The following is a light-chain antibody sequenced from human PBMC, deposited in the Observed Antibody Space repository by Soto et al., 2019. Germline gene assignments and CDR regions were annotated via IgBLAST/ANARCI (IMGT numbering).Light chain of an antibody. CDR2: AAS. CDR1: QSVSSNF. Sequence: EIVLTQSPGTLSLSPGERATLSCRASQSVSSNFLAWYQQKPGQAPRLLIYAASSRATGIPDRVSGSGSGTDFTLTISRLEPEDFAVYYCQQYGNSPWTFGQGTKVETK. CDR3: QQYGNSPWT. J-gene: IGKJ1*01. V-gene: IGKV3-20*01.